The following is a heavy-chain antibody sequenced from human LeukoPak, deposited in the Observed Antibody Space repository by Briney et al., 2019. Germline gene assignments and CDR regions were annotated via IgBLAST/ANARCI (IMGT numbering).Heavy chain of an antibody. D-gene: IGHD3-10*01. V-gene: IGHV3-30-3*01. CDR1: GFTFSSYA. Sequence: GGSLRLSCAASGFTFSSYAMHWVRQAPGKRLEWVAVISYDGSNKYYADSVKGRFTISRDNSKNTLYLQMNSLRAEDTAVYYCAKARLWSYDYWGQGTLVTVSS. J-gene: IGHJ4*02. CDR3: AKARLWSYDY. CDR2: ISYDGSNK.